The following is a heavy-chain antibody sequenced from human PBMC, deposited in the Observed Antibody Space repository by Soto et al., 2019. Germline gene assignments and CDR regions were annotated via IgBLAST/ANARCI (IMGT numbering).Heavy chain of an antibody. V-gene: IGHV3-33*01. CDR3: ARDQGGGLLWPQGFDY. CDR1: GFTFSSYG. J-gene: IGHJ4*02. Sequence: GGSLRLSCAASGFTFSSYGMHCVRQAPGKWLEWVAVIWDDGSNKYYADSVKGRFTISRDNSKNTLYLQMNSLRAEDTAVYYCARDQGGGLLWPQGFDYWGQGTLVTVSS. CDR2: IWDDGSNK. D-gene: IGHD4-17*01.